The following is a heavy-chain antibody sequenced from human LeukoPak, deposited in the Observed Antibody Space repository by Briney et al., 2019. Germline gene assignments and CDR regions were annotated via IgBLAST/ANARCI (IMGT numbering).Heavy chain of an antibody. CDR3: ARVGPAYDSGTNPFDY. V-gene: IGHV4-59*01. J-gene: IGHJ4*02. CDR1: GGSISNYY. Sequence: SETLSLTCTVSGGSISNYYWSWIRQPPGKGLEWIGYIYYSGSTNYNPSLKSRVTISVDTSKNQFSLKLSSVTGADTAVYYCARVGPAYDSGTNPFDYWGQGTLATVSS. D-gene: IGHD3-10*01. CDR2: IYYSGST.